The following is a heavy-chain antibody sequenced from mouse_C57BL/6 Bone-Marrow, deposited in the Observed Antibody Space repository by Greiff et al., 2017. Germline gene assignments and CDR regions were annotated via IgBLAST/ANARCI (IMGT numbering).Heavy chain of an antibody. CDR1: GFTFSSYG. V-gene: IGHV5-6*01. CDR3: ARHIYYDSYFYAMDY. D-gene: IGHD2-4*01. CDR2: ISSGGSYT. Sequence: EVQRVESGGDLVKPGGSLKLSCAASGFTFSSYGMSWVRQTPDKRLEWVATISSGGSYTYYPDSVKGRFTISRDNAKNTLYLQMSSLKSEDTAMYYCARHIYYDSYFYAMDYWGQGTSVTVSS. J-gene: IGHJ4*01.